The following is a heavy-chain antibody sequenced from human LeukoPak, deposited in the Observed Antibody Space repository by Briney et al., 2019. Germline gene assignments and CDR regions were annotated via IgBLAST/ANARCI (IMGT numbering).Heavy chain of an antibody. Sequence: GGSLRLSCAASGFTFSSYSMNWVRQAPGKGLEWVSAISSSSSYIYYADSVKGRFTISRDNAKNSLYLQMNSLRAEDTAVYYCARDRTYDSSGYYAYWGHGTPVTVSS. CDR2: ISSSSSYI. D-gene: IGHD3-22*01. V-gene: IGHV3-21*01. CDR1: GFTFSSYS. CDR3: ARDRTYDSSGYYAY. J-gene: IGHJ4*01.